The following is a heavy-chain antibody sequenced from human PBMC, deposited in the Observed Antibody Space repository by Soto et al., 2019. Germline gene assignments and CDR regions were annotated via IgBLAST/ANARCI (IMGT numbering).Heavy chain of an antibody. Sequence: QVQLQESGPGLVKPSETLSLTCTVSGGSVSSGSYYWSWIRQPPGKGLEWIGYIYYSGSTNYNPSLKSRVTISVDTSKNQVSLKLSSVTAADTAVYYCARVVGMITFGGVIVPDAFDIWGQGTMVTVSS. CDR1: GGSVSSGSYY. D-gene: IGHD3-16*02. CDR2: IYYSGST. CDR3: ARVVGMITFGGVIVPDAFDI. J-gene: IGHJ3*02. V-gene: IGHV4-61*01.